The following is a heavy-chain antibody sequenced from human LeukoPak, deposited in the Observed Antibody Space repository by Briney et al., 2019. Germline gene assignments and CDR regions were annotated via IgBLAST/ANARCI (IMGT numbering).Heavy chain of an antibody. D-gene: IGHD2-15*01. V-gene: IGHV4-34*01. Sequence: PETLSLTCAVYGGSFSGYYWSWIRQPPGKGLEWIGEINHSGSTNYNPSLKSRVTISVDTSKNQFSLKLSSVTAADTAVYYCARPKPYFCSGGSCYSGRGAFDIWGQGTMVTVSS. CDR3: ARPKPYFCSGGSCYSGRGAFDI. J-gene: IGHJ3*02. CDR1: GGSFSGYY. CDR2: INHSGST.